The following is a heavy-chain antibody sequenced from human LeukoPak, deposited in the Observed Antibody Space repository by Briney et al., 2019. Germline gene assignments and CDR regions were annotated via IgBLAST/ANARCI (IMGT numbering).Heavy chain of an antibody. Sequence: SKTLSLTCTVSGVSVSNYCWTWIRQPAGKGLEWTGRICSSGSTIYNPSLKSRVTMSLDMSNNQFSLKLTSVTAADTAIYYCARDRGSDGSDQLDPWGQGILVTVSP. J-gene: IGHJ5*02. CDR2: ICSSGST. D-gene: IGHD3-10*01. V-gene: IGHV4-4*07. CDR3: ARDRGSDGSDQLDP. CDR1: GVSVSNYC.